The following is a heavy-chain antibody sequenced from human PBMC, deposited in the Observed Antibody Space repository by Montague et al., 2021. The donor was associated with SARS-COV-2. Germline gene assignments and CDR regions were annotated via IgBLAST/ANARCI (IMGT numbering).Heavy chain of an antibody. CDR2: IHYSGRT. CDR3: ARVVYCSSSGCYTPYYMDD. CDR1: GDSISSDVSC. D-gene: IGHD2-2*02. Sequence: SETLSLTCFVSGDSISSDVSCWSWIRQPAGKGLEWIAYIHYSGRTNLHPSLRRRVTMSVDTSKSQFSLKLSFVTAAATAVYYCARVVYCSSSGCYTPYYMDDWGKGTTVTVSS. J-gene: IGHJ6*03. V-gene: IGHV4-61*10.